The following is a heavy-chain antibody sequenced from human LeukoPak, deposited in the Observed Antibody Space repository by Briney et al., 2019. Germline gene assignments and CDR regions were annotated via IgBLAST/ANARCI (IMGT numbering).Heavy chain of an antibody. J-gene: IGHJ4*02. V-gene: IGHV3-74*03. CDR1: GFTFTTYW. Sequence: GGSLRLSCAASGFTFTTYWMHWVRQVPGKGLVWVARINTDGRVATYADSVKGRFTVSRDNAENTLYLQMNDLRPEDTAVYYCIRETHVGLHLEYWGQGTLATVAS. D-gene: IGHD3-10*02. CDR3: IRETHVGLHLEY. CDR2: INTDGRVA.